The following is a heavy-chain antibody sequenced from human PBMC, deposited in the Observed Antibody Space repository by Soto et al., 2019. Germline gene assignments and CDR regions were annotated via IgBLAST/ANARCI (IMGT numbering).Heavy chain of an antibody. V-gene: IGHV5-10-1*01. Sequence: GESLKISCKGSGYSFTSYWISWVRQMPGKGLEWMGRIDPSDSYTNYSPSFQGHVTISADKSISTAYLQWSSLKASDTAMYYCARVKLMTTVTTSYYYYGMDVWGQGTTVT. D-gene: IGHD4-17*01. J-gene: IGHJ6*02. CDR2: IDPSDSYT. CDR1: GYSFTSYW. CDR3: ARVKLMTTVTTSYYYYGMDV.